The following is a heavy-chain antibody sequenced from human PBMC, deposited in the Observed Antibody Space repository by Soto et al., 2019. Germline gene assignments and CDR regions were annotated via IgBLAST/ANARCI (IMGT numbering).Heavy chain of an antibody. V-gene: IGHV1-69*01. CDR2: IIPISDTT. J-gene: IGHJ6*02. CDR3: ARSQGSSTSLELYYYYYYGMDV. CDR1: GGTFSSYA. D-gene: IGHD2-2*01. Sequence: QVQLVQSGAEVKKPGSSVKVSCKASGGTFSSYAISWVRQAPGQGLEWMGGIIPISDTTNYAQKFQGRVTITADESTSTDYMELSSLRSEDTAVYYCARSQGSSTSLELYYYYYYGMDVWGQGTTVTVSS.